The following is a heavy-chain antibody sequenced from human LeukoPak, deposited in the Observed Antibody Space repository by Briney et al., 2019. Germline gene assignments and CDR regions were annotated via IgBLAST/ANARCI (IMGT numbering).Heavy chain of an antibody. CDR1: GITLDDYG. D-gene: IGHD2-2*01. J-gene: IGHJ3*02. CDR2: ISWRSGRT. V-gene: IGHV3-9*01. Sequence: GGSPRLSCAPSGITLDDYGMHWGRPGPGKGLEWVSHISWRSGRTDYADSVKGRFTLSRDNAKNSLYLQMNSLRAGDTALYNCSIVLAQQKIKPGLAFAIWGEGTMVTVSS. CDR3: SIVLAQQKIKPGLAFAI.